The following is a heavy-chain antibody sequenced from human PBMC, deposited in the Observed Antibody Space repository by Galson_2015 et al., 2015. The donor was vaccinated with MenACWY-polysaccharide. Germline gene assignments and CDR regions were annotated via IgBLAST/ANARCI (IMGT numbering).Heavy chain of an antibody. Sequence: SVKVSCKASGYTFTTYDINWVRQATGQGLEWMGWMSPNSGNTGYAQKFQGRVTMTINTSISIAYMELNSLRSEDTAVYYCARGGKYYYDSSGYLNWFDPWGQGTLVTVSS. J-gene: IGHJ5*02. CDR3: ARGGKYYYDSSGYLNWFDP. V-gene: IGHV1-8*01. CDR1: GYTFTTYD. D-gene: IGHD3-22*01. CDR2: MSPNSGNT.